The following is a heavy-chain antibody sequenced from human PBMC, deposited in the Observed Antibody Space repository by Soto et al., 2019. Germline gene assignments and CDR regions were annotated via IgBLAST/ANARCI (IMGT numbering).Heavy chain of an antibody. CDR1: GFTFSDYY. Sequence: QVQVVESGGGLVKPGGSLRLSCTTSGFTFSDYYITWIRQAPGKGLEWVSYISGSGYTISYADSVRGRFTISRDNARKSVYLQMESLRGEDPAVYTCGASRHLHNNGAVDYWGPGTPVTVSS. CDR2: ISGSGYTI. J-gene: IGHJ4*02. D-gene: IGHD4-17*01. V-gene: IGHV3-11*01. CDR3: GASRHLHNNGAVDY.